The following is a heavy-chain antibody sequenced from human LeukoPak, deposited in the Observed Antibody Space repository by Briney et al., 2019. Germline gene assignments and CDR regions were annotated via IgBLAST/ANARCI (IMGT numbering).Heavy chain of an antibody. Sequence: GGSLRLSCAASGFTFSNAWMSWVRQAPGKGLEWVGRIKSKTDGGTTDYAAPVKGRFTISRDDSKNTLYLQMNSLKTEDTAVYYCTTRPHDYGDYTFDYWGQGTLVTVSS. CDR3: TTRPHDYGDYTFDY. D-gene: IGHD4-17*01. CDR1: GFTFSNAW. J-gene: IGHJ4*02. CDR2: IKSKTDGGTT. V-gene: IGHV3-15*01.